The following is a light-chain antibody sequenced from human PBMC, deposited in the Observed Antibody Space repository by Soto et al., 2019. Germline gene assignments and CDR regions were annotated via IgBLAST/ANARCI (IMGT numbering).Light chain of an antibody. CDR3: SSHAGSSNV. Sequence: QSVLTQPPSASGSPGQSVTISCTGTSSDIGAFNSISWYQQYPGKAPKLIIFDITQRPSGVPDRFSGSKSANTASLTVSGLQDEDEADYHCSSHAGSSNVFGTGTKVTVL. V-gene: IGLV2-8*01. CDR2: DIT. CDR1: SSDIGAFNS. J-gene: IGLJ1*01.